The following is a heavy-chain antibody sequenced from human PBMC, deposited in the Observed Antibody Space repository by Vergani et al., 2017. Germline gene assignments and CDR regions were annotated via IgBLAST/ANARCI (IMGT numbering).Heavy chain of an antibody. J-gene: IGHJ3*01. D-gene: IGHD3-10*01. Sequence: QVQLHESGPELVKPAETLSLICSVSGDSISRSHYYWGFIRQPPGKGLEWIGSISSSGSPYYNPTLKSRLAFSVDTSKNLFSLRLKSVTATDTGMYYCARPVGPSAIADGYHVWGQGTMVTVS. CDR3: ARPVGPSAIADGYHV. CDR2: ISSSGSP. V-gene: IGHV4-39*02. CDR1: GDSISRSHYY.